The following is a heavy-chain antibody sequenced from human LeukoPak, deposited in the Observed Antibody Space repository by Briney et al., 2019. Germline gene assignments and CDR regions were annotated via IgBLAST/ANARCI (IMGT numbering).Heavy chain of an antibody. CDR2: IYHSGRT. J-gene: IGHJ1*01. Sequence: SETLSLTCSVSGDSVSRSDSYWDWIRQPPGKWLEWIGTIYHSGRTYYSPSLKSRVTMSVDPSNSQFSLNLRSVTAADTAVYYCARRRYYDGSGYLEWGQGTLLSVSS. V-gene: IGHV4-39*01. CDR3: ARRRYYDGSGYLE. CDR1: GDSVSRSDSY. D-gene: IGHD3-22*01.